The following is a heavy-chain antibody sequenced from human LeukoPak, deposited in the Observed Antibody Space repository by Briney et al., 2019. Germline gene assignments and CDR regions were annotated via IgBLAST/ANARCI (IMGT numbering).Heavy chain of an antibody. V-gene: IGHV3-30*18. CDR3: AKAPRRQWLVLDY. D-gene: IGHD6-19*01. J-gene: IGHJ4*02. CDR2: ISYDGSNK. CDR1: GFTFSSYG. Sequence: GRSLRLSCAASGFTFSSYGMHWVRQAPGKGLEWVAVISYDGSNKYYADPVKGRFTISRDNSKNTLYLQMNSLRAEDTAVYYCAKAPRRQWLVLDYWGQGTLVTVSS.